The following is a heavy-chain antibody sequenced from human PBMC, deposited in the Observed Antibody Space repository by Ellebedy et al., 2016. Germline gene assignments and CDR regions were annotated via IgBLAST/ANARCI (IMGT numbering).Heavy chain of an antibody. CDR3: QAYYYYYMDV. CDR1: GFDFGGSP. Sequence: GESLKISXAGSGFDFGGSPIHWVRQASGKGLEWLGRIRSKKNDYATGYAESVKGRFTISRDDSKNMTYLQMNSLKPEDTAVYYCQAYYYYYMDVWGKGTTVAVSS. CDR2: IRSKKNDYAT. V-gene: IGHV3-73*01. J-gene: IGHJ6*03. D-gene: IGHD3-16*01.